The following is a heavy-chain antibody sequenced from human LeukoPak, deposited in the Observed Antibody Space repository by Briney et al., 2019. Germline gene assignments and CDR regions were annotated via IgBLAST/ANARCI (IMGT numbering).Heavy chain of an antibody. CDR2: ISAYNGNT. CDR3: ARDGRRYSSSWYYYYGMDV. D-gene: IGHD6-13*01. CDR1: GYTFTSYG. J-gene: IGHJ6*02. V-gene: IGHV1-18*01. Sequence: ASVKVSCKASGYTFTSYGISWVRQAPGQGPEWMGWISAYNGNTNYAQKLQGRVTMTTDTSTSTAYMELRSLRSDDTAVYYCARDGRRYSSSWYYYYGMDVWGQGTTVTVSS.